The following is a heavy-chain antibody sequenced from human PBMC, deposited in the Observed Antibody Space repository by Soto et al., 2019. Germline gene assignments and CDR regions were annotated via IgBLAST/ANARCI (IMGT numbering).Heavy chain of an antibody. V-gene: IGHV3-73*02. Sequence: EAQLVESGGGLVQPGRSLKLSCAASGFTFSASGIHWVRQASGKGLEWVAHIKDKPNNYATEYAASVKGRFTISIDDSMNMAFLQMNNLKTEDTAVYFCTRQSARWEDWFDPWGQGTLVTVSS. CDR1: GFTFSASG. D-gene: IGHD1-26*01. CDR2: IKDKPNNYAT. CDR3: TRQSARWEDWFDP. J-gene: IGHJ5*02.